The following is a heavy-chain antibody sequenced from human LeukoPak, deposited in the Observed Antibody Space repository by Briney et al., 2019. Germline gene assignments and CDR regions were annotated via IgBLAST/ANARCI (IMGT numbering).Heavy chain of an antibody. Sequence: PSETLSLTCTVSGGSISSGSYYWSWIRQPAGKGLEWIGRIYTSGSTNYNPSLKSRVTISVDTSKNQFSLKLSSVTAADTAVYYCARSDAGGTSTSYYYYYMDVWGRGTTVTVSS. J-gene: IGHJ6*03. CDR3: ARSDAGGTSTSYYYYYMDV. D-gene: IGHD2-2*01. CDR1: GGSISSGSYY. CDR2: IYTSGST. V-gene: IGHV4-61*02.